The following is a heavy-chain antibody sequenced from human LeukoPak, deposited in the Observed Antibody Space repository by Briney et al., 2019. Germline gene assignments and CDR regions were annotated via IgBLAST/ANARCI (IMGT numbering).Heavy chain of an antibody. CDR2: INPGDSDT. J-gene: IGHJ4*02. D-gene: IGHD2-2*01. CDR3: TRYQVPPGRDYFDY. CDR1: GYNFASYW. Sequence: GESLKISCKGSGYNFASYWIGWVRQMPGKGLEWMGNINPGDSDTRYSPSFQGQATMTVDKSINTAYLYWSSLKASDTAMYYCTRYQVPPGRDYFDYWGQGTLVTVSS. V-gene: IGHV5-51*01.